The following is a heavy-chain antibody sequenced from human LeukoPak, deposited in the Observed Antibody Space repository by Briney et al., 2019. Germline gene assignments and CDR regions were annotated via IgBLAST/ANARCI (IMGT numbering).Heavy chain of an antibody. CDR3: AVNYDSSGYFDY. CDR2: INPSGGST. CDR1: GYTFTSYY. V-gene: IGHV1-46*01. J-gene: IGHJ4*02. Sequence: ASVKVSCKASGYTFTSYYMHWVRQAPGQGLEWMGIINPSGGSTSYAQKFQGRVTMTRDTSTSTAYMELRSLRSDDTAVYYCAVNYDSSGYFDYWGQGTLVTVSS. D-gene: IGHD3-22*01.